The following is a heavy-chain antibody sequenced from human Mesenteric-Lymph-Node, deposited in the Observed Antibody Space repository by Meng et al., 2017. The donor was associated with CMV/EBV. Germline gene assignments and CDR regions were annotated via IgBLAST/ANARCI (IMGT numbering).Heavy chain of an antibody. J-gene: IGHJ4*02. V-gene: IGHV3-30*02. CDR2: IRYDGSNK. CDR1: GFTFSSYG. Sequence: GESLKISCAASGFTFSSYGMHWVRQAPGKGLEWVAFIRYDGSNKYYADSVKGRFTISRDNSKNTLYLQMNSLRAEDTAIYYCAKDDNWNYASFFDYWGQGTLVTVSS. CDR3: AKDDNWNYASFFDY. D-gene: IGHD1-7*01.